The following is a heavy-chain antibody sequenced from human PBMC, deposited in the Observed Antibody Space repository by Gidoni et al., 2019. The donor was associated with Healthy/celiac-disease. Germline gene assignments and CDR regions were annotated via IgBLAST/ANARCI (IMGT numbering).Heavy chain of an antibody. V-gene: IGHV1-18*01. J-gene: IGHJ4*02. Sequence: QVQLVQSGAEVTKPGASAKVYCQASGYTFTSYGISWVRKAPGQGLEWMGWLSAYNGNTNYAQKLQCRVTMTTDTSTSTAYMELRSLISDDTAVYYCARDASRYSSSWSPEDYWGQGTLVTVSS. CDR3: ARDASRYSSSWSPEDY. D-gene: IGHD6-13*01. CDR2: LSAYNGNT. CDR1: GYTFTSYG.